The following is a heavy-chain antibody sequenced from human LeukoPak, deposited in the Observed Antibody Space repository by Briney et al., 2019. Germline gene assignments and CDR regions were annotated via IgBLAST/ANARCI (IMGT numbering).Heavy chain of an antibody. CDR1: GFTLTSYW. Sequence: GGSLRLSCAASGFTLTSYWIHWVRQAPGKGLVRVSRIKSDGTTTNYADSVQGRFTISRDNTKNTVYLQMNGLRAEDTAVYYCARGMFGGYCTDYWGQGTLVTVSS. CDR3: ARGMFGGYCTDY. D-gene: IGHD3-3*01. CDR2: IKSDGTTT. V-gene: IGHV3-74*01. J-gene: IGHJ4*02.